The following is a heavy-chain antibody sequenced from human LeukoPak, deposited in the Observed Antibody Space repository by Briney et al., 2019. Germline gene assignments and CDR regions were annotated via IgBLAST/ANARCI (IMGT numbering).Heavy chain of an antibody. J-gene: IGHJ4*02. CDR1: GFTVSSNY. CDR3: ARDDSRRGFFDY. CDR2: IYSGGST. D-gene: IGHD1-1*01. Sequence: GGSLRLSCAASGFTVSSNYMSWVRQAPGKGLEWVSVIYSGGSTYYADSVKGRFTISRDNSKNTLYLQMNSLRAEDTAVYCCARDDSRRGFFDYWGQGTLVTVSS. V-gene: IGHV3-53*01.